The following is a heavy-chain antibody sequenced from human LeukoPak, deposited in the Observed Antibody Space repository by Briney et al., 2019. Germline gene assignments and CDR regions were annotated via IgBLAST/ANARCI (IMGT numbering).Heavy chain of an antibody. Sequence: GGSLRLSCAASGFTFSSYSMNWVRQAPGKGLGWVASIKPDGSEKYYLDSVKGRFTISRDNAKNSLYLQMNSLRAEDTALYYCARDVRGVWGSSPSDYWGQGTLVTVSS. CDR3: ARDVRGVWGSSPSDY. D-gene: IGHD3-16*01. CDR1: GFTFSSYS. V-gene: IGHV3-7*03. J-gene: IGHJ4*02. CDR2: IKPDGSEK.